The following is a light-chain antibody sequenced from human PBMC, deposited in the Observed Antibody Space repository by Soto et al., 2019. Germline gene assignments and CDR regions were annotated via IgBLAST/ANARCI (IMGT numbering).Light chain of an antibody. J-gene: IGKJ2*01. CDR2: GAS. V-gene: IGKV1-27*01. CDR1: QDINNY. CDR3: QKYDSAQYT. Sequence: DIQMTQSPSSLSASVGDRVTITCRASQDINNYLGWYQQKPGKVPKLLIYGASTLQSGVPSRFSGSGSGTDFTLTISSLQPEDVATYYCQKYDSAQYTFGKGTKLEIK.